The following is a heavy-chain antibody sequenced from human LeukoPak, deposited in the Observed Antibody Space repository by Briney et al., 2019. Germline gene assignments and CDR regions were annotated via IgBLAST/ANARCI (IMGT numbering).Heavy chain of an antibody. CDR1: GFTFTSYA. Sequence: GGSLRLSGAASGFTFTSYAMSWVRQAPGKGLEWVSVLTGDGNTYYADSVKGRFTNSRDDSKNTLFLQMNSLRAEDTAVYFCAKVKWKLIGYFDYWGQGTLVTVSS. CDR3: AKVKWKLIGYFDY. D-gene: IGHD1-20*01. CDR2: LTGDGNT. J-gene: IGHJ4*02. V-gene: IGHV3-23*01.